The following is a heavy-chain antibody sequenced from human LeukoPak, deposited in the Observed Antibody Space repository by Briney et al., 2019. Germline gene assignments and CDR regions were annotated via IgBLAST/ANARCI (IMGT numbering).Heavy chain of an antibody. Sequence: SETLSLTCDISGTAISSYFWNWIRQSPAKGLEWIGFFYHNGGPSYNPSLRGRVTISVDTSKNQFSLKLSSVTAADTAVYYCARGYPYYYDSSGYYHYFDYWGQGTLVTVSS. CDR2: FYHNGGP. J-gene: IGHJ4*02. CDR1: GTAISSYF. D-gene: IGHD3-22*01. V-gene: IGHV4-59*08. CDR3: ARGYPYYYDSSGYYHYFDY.